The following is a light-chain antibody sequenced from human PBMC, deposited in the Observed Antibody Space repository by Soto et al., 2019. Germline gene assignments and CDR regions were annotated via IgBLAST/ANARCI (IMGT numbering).Light chain of an antibody. CDR1: SGHSSYA. Sequence: QAVLTQSPSASASLGASVKLTCTLSSGHSSYAIAWHQQRPEKGPRYLMKLNSDGSHSKGAGIPDRFSGSSSGAERYLTISGLQSEDEADYYCQTWGTGSVVFGGGTKLTVL. J-gene: IGLJ2*01. CDR2: LNSDGSH. V-gene: IGLV4-69*01. CDR3: QTWGTGSVV.